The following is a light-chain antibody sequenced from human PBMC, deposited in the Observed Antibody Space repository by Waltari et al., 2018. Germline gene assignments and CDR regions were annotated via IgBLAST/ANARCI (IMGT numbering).Light chain of an antibody. Sequence: QSVVTQPPSVSAAPGQKVTISCSGGSSNIGSNYVSWYQHLPGTAPKPLIYDNDKRPSGIPDRFSGSKSATSATLGITGLQAGDEADYYCGTWDSSLSAGLFGGGTKLTVL. J-gene: IGLJ3*02. CDR1: SSNIGSNY. CDR2: DND. CDR3: GTWDSSLSAGL. V-gene: IGLV1-51*01.